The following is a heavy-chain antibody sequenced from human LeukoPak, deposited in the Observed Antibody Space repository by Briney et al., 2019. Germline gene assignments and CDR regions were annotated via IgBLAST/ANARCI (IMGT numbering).Heavy chain of an antibody. D-gene: IGHD3-10*01. CDR1: GFTFSNYW. Sequence: GGSLRLSCAASGFTFSNYWMSWVRQAPGKGLEYVSAISDSGGSTYYADSVKGRFTISRDNSKNTLYLQMSSLRTEDTAVYYCVKDKGGYYYGSGSYYTDWGQGTLVTVSS. CDR3: VKDKGGYYYGSGSYYTD. J-gene: IGHJ4*02. V-gene: IGHV3-64D*09. CDR2: ISDSGGST.